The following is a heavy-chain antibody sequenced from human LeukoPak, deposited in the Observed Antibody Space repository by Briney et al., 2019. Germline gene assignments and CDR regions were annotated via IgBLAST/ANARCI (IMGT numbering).Heavy chain of an antibody. CDR2: IRYDGSNK. D-gene: IGHD3-22*01. V-gene: IGHV3-30*02. CDR3: AKDLLAMIVVVIPYYFDY. CDR1: GFTFSSYG. Sequence: PGGSLRLSCAASGFTFSSYGMHWVRQAPGKGLEWVALIRYDGSNKYYADSVKGRFTISRDNSKNTLYLQMNSLRAEDTAVYYCAKDLLAMIVVVIPYYFDYWGQGTLVTVSS. J-gene: IGHJ4*02.